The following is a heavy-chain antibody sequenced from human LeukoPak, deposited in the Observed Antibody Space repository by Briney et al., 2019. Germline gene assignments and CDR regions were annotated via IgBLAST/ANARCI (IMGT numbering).Heavy chain of an antibody. D-gene: IGHD2-2*01. CDR3: ARGLLCRGTSCYRWGYYFDY. Sequence: PGGSLRLSCAASGFTFSSYAMSWDRQPPGKGLEWMEEVNHSGSTNYNPSLKSRVTISVDTSKNQFSLKLSSVTAADTAVYYCARGLLCRGTSCYRWGYYFDYWGQGTLVTVSS. CDR2: VNHSGST. CDR1: GFTFSSYA. J-gene: IGHJ4*02. V-gene: IGHV4-34*01.